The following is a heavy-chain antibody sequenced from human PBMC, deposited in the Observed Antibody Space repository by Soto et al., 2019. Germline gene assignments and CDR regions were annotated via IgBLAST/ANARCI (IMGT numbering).Heavy chain of an antibody. J-gene: IGHJ4*02. CDR3: ARGPLYCSGGSCYSHFDY. Sequence: SETLSLTCAVYGGSFSGYYWTWIRQPPGTGLEWIGEINHSGSTNYNPSLKSRVTISVDTSKNQSSLKLTSVTAADTAVYYCARGPLYCSGGSCYSHFDYWGQGTLVTVSS. CDR2: INHSGST. CDR1: GGSFSGYY. V-gene: IGHV4-34*01. D-gene: IGHD2-15*01.